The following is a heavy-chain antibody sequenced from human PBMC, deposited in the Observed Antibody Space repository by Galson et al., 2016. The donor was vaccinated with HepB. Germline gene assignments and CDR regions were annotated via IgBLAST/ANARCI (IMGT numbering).Heavy chain of an antibody. D-gene: IGHD2-21*02. CDR2: ISNDGSDT. J-gene: IGHJ4*02. V-gene: IGHV3-30*18. CDR3: AKLDCGRNCPRDY. Sequence: SLRLSCAASGFTFSGHGMHWVRQAPGRGLEWVAVISNDGSDTQYVDSVKGRFTVSRDNSKNTLFLQMNSLRVEDTAVYYCAKLDCGRNCPRDYWGQGTQVTVAS. CDR1: GFTFSGHG.